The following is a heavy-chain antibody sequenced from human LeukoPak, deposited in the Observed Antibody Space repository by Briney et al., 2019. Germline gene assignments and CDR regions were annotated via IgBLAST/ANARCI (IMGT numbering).Heavy chain of an antibody. CDR3: ARVSVEGLVPAGMTYYMDV. Sequence: GASVKVSCKASGYTFTSYGISWVRQAPGQGLEWMGWINPNSGGTNYAQKFQGRVTMTRDTSISTAYMELSRLRSDDTAVYYCARVSVEGLVPAGMTYYMDVWGKGTTVTISS. J-gene: IGHJ6*03. CDR2: INPNSGGT. V-gene: IGHV1-2*02. D-gene: IGHD2-2*01. CDR1: GYTFTSYG.